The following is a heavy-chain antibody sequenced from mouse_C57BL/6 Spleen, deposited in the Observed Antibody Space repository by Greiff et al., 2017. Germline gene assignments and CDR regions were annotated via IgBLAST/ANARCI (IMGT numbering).Heavy chain of an antibody. CDR1: GYTFTSYW. Sequence: QVQLKQPGTELVKPGASVKLSCKASGYTFTSYWMHWVKQRPGQGLEWIGNINPSNGGTNYNEKFKSKATLTVDKSSSTAYMQLSSLTSEDSAVYDCARETGTWYFDVWGTGTTVTVSS. CDR3: ARETGTWYFDV. D-gene: IGHD4-1*01. V-gene: IGHV1-53*01. CDR2: INPSNGGT. J-gene: IGHJ1*03.